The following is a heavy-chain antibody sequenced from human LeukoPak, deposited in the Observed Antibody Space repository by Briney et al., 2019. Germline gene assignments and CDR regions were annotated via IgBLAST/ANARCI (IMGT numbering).Heavy chain of an antibody. V-gene: IGHV1-2*02. CDR3: ARVQVSDDNWGFFDY. D-gene: IGHD1-1*01. Sequence: PSVRLPCKASGYTFPANYMHWVRQAPGQGLEWMGWINPNSGGSNCAQKFQGRLTMTRETSISTAYLELSRLGSDDTAVYYCARVQVSDDNWGFFDYCGQRSVVADSS. CDR2: INPNSGGS. CDR1: GYTFPANY. J-gene: IGHJ4*02.